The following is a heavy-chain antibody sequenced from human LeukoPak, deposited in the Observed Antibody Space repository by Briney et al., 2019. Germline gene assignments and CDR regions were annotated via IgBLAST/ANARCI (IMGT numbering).Heavy chain of an antibody. CDR1: GGSISGYC. J-gene: IGHJ5*02. D-gene: IGHD3-10*01. Sequence: PSETLSLTCTVSGGSISGYCWSWIRQPPGKGLEWIGYIHYSGITNYNPSFNSRVTISVDTSKNQSSLQLSSVTAADTAVYYCAKSRITIVRGVIRDFNWFDPWGQGSLVTVSS. CDR3: AKSRITIVRGVIRDFNWFDP. CDR2: IHYSGIT. V-gene: IGHV4-59*01.